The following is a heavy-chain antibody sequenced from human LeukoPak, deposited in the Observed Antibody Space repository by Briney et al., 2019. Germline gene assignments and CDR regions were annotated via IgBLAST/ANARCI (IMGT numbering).Heavy chain of an antibody. CDR3: ARTSLQLVGATKDAFDI. D-gene: IGHD1-26*01. Sequence: SETLSLTCIVSGGSISSGSYYWSWIRQPAGKGLEWIGRIYTSGSTNYNPSLKSRVTISVDTSKNQFSLKLSSVTAADTAVYYCARTSLQLVGATKDAFDIWGQGTMVTVSS. V-gene: IGHV4-61*02. CDR2: IYTSGST. J-gene: IGHJ3*02. CDR1: GGSISSGSYY.